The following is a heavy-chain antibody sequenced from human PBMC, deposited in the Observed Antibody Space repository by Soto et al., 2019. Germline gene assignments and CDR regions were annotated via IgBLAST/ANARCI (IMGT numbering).Heavy chain of an antibody. CDR2: IYYSGST. D-gene: IGHD3-10*01. V-gene: IGHV4-39*01. Sequence: SETLSLTCTVSGGSISSSSYYWGWIRQPPGKGLEWIGSIYYSGSTYYNPSLKSRVTISVDTSKNQFSLKLSSVTAADTAVYYCARLDRFGYWGQGTLVTVSS. CDR3: ARLDRFGY. CDR1: GGSISSSSYY. J-gene: IGHJ4*02.